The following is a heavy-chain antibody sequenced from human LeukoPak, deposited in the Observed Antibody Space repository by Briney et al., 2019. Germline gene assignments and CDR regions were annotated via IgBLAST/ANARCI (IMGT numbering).Heavy chain of an antibody. CDR1: VXXNX. V-gene: IGHV3-66*01. CDR3: ARSQDYDILTGQFYYYGMDV. D-gene: IGHD3-9*01. J-gene: IGHJ6*02. CDR2: IFSGGST. Sequence: VXXNXXXWXXQAPGKGLEWVSIIFSGGSTYYSDSVKGRFTISRDNSKNTLYLQMNSLRAEDTAVYYCARSQDYDILTGQFYYYGMDVWGQGTTVTVSS.